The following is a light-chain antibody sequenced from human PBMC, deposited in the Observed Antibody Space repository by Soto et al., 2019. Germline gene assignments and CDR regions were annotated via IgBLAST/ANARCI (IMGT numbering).Light chain of an antibody. CDR1: QSVSIN. J-gene: IGKJ1*01. Sequence: EIVRTRSPATLSLSPGERATLSCRASQSVSINLAWYQQKPGQAPRLLIYGASTRATGIPARFSGSGSGTEFTLTISSLQSEDFAVYHCQQYNSWPRTWAFGQGTKVDIK. CDR3: QQYNSWPRTWA. V-gene: IGKV3-15*01. CDR2: GAS.